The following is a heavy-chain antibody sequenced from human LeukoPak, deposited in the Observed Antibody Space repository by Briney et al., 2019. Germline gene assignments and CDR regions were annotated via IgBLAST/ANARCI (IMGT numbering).Heavy chain of an antibody. CDR1: GFTVSSIH. V-gene: IGHV3-53*01. Sequence: GGSLRLPCAASGFTVSSIHMVWVRQAPGKGLEWVSVTYTGGNSYYADSVKGRFTISRDNSKNTLYLQMNSLRAEDTAVYYCAREVRYSSGQIDYWGQGTLVTVSS. J-gene: IGHJ4*02. D-gene: IGHD6-19*01. CDR3: AREVRYSSGQIDY. CDR2: TYTGGNS.